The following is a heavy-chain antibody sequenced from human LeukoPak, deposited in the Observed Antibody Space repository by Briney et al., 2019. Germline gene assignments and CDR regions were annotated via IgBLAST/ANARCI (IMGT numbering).Heavy chain of an antibody. CDR2: INWNGGST. J-gene: IGHJ4*02. V-gene: IGHV3-20*04. D-gene: IGHD2-15*01. CDR1: GFTFDDYG. Sequence: RAGGSLRLSCAASGFTFDDYGMSWVRQAPGKGLEWVSGINWNGGSTGYADSVKGRFTISRDNAKNSLYLQMNSLRAEDTALYYCARAAEPNIVVVVAAHLSRDYWGQGTLVTVSS. CDR3: ARAAEPNIVVVVAAHLSRDY.